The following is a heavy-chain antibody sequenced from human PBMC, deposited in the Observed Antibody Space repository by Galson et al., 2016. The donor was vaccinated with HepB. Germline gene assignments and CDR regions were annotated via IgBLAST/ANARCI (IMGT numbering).Heavy chain of an antibody. CDR3: AHRRGYYDFLTGYYKGWVFDY. CDR1: GFSLSTSGVS. V-gene: IGHV2-5*02. J-gene: IGHJ4*02. CDR2: IYWDDDK. Sequence: PALVKPTQTLTLTCTLSGFSLSTSGVSVGWIRQPPGKALEWLALIYWDDDKRYSPSLKSRLTIPKDTSKNQVVLTMTNMDPVETATYYCAHRRGYYDFLTGYYKGWVFDYWGQGTLVTVSS. D-gene: IGHD3-9*01.